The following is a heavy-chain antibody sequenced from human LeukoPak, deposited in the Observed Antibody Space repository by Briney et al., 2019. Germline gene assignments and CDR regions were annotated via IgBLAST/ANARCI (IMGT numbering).Heavy chain of an antibody. CDR3: ARRPYGDPYYFDY. CDR2: ISAYNGNT. D-gene: IGHD4-17*01. Sequence: ASVKVSCKASGYTFTGYYMHWVRQAPGHGLEWMGWISAYNGNTNYAQKLQGRVTMTTDTSTSTAYMELRSLRSDDTAVYYCARRPYGDPYYFDYWGQGTLVTVSS. CDR1: GYTFTGYY. J-gene: IGHJ4*02. V-gene: IGHV1-18*04.